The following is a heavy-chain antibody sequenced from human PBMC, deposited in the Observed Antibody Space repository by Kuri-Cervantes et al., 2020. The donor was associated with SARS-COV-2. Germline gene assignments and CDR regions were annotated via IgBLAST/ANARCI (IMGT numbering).Heavy chain of an antibody. V-gene: IGHV3-30-3*01. J-gene: IGHJ2*01. CDR2: ISYDGSNK. CDR3: ARDFYGDYVWYFDL. CDR1: GFTFSSYA. D-gene: IGHD4-17*01. Sequence: GGSLRLSCAASGFTFSSYAMHWVRQAPGKGLEWVAVISYDGSNKYYADSVKGRFTISRDNSKNTLYLQMNSQRAEDTAVYYCARDFYGDYVWYFDLWGHGTLVTVSS.